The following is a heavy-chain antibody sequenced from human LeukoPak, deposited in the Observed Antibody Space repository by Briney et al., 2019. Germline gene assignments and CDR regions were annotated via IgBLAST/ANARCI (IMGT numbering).Heavy chain of an antibody. D-gene: IGHD3-10*01. CDR3: ARGGTTHYYGSGTSP. J-gene: IGHJ5*02. Sequence: PSETLFLTCAVHNGSFSGYYWTWIRQAPGKGLEWIGEINNSGVTYYNPSLESRVTISRDTSKIQFSLQLKSVTAADTAVYYCARGGTTHYYGSGTSPWGQGTLVVVSS. V-gene: IGHV4-34*01. CDR1: NGSFSGYY. CDR2: INNSGVT.